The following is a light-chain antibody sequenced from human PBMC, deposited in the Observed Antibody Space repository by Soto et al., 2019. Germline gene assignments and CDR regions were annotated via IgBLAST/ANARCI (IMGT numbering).Light chain of an antibody. V-gene: IGKV1-5*03. CDR1: QSISSW. CDR2: KAA. Sequence: DIQMTQSPSTLSGSVGDRVTITCRASQSISSWLAWYQQKPGKAPKLLIYKAASLESGVPSRFSGSGSGTDFTLTISRLEPEDFAVYYCHQYGSSLGTFGQGTKVDIK. J-gene: IGKJ1*01. CDR3: HQYGSSLGT.